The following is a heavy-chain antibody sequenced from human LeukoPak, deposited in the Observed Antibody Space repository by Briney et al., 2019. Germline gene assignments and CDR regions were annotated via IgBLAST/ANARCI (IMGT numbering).Heavy chain of an antibody. CDR1: GGSISSGDYY. J-gene: IGHJ3*02. D-gene: IGHD2-2*02. V-gene: IGHV4-30-4*08. Sequence: SQTLSLTCTVSGGSISSGDYYWSWIRQPPGKGLEWIGYIYHSGSTYYNPSLKSRVTISVDTSKNQFSLKLSSVTAADTAVYYCARDSNVCSSTSCYRDAFDIWGQGTMVTVSS. CDR2: IYHSGST. CDR3: ARDSNVCSSTSCYRDAFDI.